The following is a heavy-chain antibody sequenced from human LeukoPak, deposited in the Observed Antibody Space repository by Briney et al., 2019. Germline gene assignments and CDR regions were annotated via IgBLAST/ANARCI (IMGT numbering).Heavy chain of an antibody. CDR1: GFTFSNYG. D-gene: IGHD1-14*01. V-gene: IGHV3-30*02. CDR2: IRYDGNNK. CDR3: VKDNPLDY. Sequence: GGSLRLSCGASGFTFSNYGMLWVRQAPGKGLDWVAFIRYDGNNKLYADSVKGRFTISRDNSKNTLYLHIYSLRAEDTAVYYCVKDNPLDYWGQGTLVSVSS. J-gene: IGHJ4*02.